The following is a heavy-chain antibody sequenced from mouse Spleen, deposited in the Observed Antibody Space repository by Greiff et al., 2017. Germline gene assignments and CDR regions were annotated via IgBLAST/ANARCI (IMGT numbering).Heavy chain of an antibody. CDR1: GYTFTDYY. CDR2: INPYNGGT. D-gene: IGHD3-2*02. V-gene: IGHV1-19*01. Sequence: VQLQQSGPVLVKPGASVKMSCKASGYTFTDYYMNWVKQSHGKSLEWIGVINPYNGGTSYNQKFKGEATLTVDKSSSTAYMELNSLTSEDSAVYYCARRGRTAQATSFAYWGQGTLVTVSA. J-gene: IGHJ3*01. CDR3: ARRGRTAQATSFAY.